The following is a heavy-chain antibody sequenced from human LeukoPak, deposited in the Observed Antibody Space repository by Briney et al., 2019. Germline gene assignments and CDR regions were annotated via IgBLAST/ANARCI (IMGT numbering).Heavy chain of an antibody. CDR2: ISAYNGNT. J-gene: IGHJ4*02. Sequence: ASVKVSCKASGYTFTSYGISWVRQAPGQGLEWMGWISAYNGNTNYVQKLQGRVTMTTDTSTSTAYMELRSLRSDDTAVYYCARSTVTTSPVDYWGQGTLVTVSS. CDR1: GYTFTSYG. D-gene: IGHD4-17*01. V-gene: IGHV1-18*01. CDR3: ARSTVTTSPVDY.